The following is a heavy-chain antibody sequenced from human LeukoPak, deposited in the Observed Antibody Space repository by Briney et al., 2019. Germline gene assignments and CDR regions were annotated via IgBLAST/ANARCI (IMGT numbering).Heavy chain of an antibody. Sequence: GASLKASCKASGYTFTTDGIAWVRQAPGQRLEWMGWMSAYNGNTNYAQRFQCKVTMTTDTSTRTAYMELRSLRSYDTAVDYCAVGPNYFDYWGQGTLVTVSS. CDR3: AVGPNYFDY. J-gene: IGHJ4*02. CDR2: MSAYNGNT. V-gene: IGHV1-18*01. CDR1: GYTFTTDG.